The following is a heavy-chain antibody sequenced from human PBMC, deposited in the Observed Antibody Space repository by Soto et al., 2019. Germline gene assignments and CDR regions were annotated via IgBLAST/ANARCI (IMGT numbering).Heavy chain of an antibody. V-gene: IGHV1-69*13. CDR3: ASRIAVAPGAFDI. Sequence: SVKVSCKASGGTFSSYAISWVRQAPGQGLEWMGGIIPIFGTANYAQKFQGRVTITADESTSTAYMELSSLRSEDTAVYYCASRIAVAPGAFDIWGQGTMVTXSS. CDR2: IIPIFGTA. CDR1: GGTFSSYA. D-gene: IGHD6-19*01. J-gene: IGHJ3*02.